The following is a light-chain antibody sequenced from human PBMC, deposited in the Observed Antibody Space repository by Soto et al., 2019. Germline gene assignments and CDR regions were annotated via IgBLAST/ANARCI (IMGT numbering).Light chain of an antibody. CDR3: LQDHNYPWT. V-gene: IGKV1-6*01. J-gene: IGKJ1*01. CDR2: AAS. CDR1: QGIRND. Sequence: IKMTQSPSSLSAYVGDRVTITCRASQGIRNDLGWYQQKPGKAPKLLISAASSLQSGVPSRFSGSGSGTDFTLTISSLQPEDFATYYCLQDHNYPWTFGQGTKVDIK.